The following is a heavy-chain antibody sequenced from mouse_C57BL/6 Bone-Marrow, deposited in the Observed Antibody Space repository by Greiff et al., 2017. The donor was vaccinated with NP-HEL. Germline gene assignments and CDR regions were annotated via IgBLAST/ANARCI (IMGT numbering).Heavy chain of an antibody. V-gene: IGHV1-62-2*01. D-gene: IGHD2-4*01. CDR2: FYPGRGGI. Sequence: VQLQQSGAELVKPGASVKLSCKASGYTFTGYTIHWVKQRSGKGLEWIGWFYPGRGGITYNEKFTAKATLTADKSTSKVYMELSRLTSEDSAVYFCARAYDYDVGYYAMDYWGQGTSVTVSS. CDR3: ARAYDYDVGYYAMDY. CDR1: GYTFTGYT. J-gene: IGHJ4*01.